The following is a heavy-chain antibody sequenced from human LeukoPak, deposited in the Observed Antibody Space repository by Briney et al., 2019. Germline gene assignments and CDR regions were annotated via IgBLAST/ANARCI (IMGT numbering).Heavy chain of an antibody. V-gene: IGHV3-30-3*01. CDR3: AREAAGNSFDY. J-gene: IGHJ4*02. Sequence: PGGSLRLSCAASGFTFRNYAMHWVRQAPGKRLEWVIIISYDGSNKYYADSVKGRFTISRDNSRNTLYLQMNSLRAEGTAVYYCAREAAGNSFDYWGQGALVTVSS. D-gene: IGHD4-23*01. CDR1: GFTFRNYA. CDR2: ISYDGSNK.